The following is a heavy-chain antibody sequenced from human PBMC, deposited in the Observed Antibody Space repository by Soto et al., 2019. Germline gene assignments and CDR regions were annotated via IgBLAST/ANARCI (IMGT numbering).Heavy chain of an antibody. J-gene: IGHJ3*01. CDR2: LYDLDGS. V-gene: IGHV3-53*01. D-gene: IGHD1-1*01. CDR3: ATWHEREHAYDV. Sequence: ESGGGLIQPGESLRLSCAAFGFTISDKKYVAWVRQAPGKGLEWVSALYDLDGSFYAASVKGRFTTSSDSSKTTVYLQMNDLRPDDTAVYYCATWHEREHAYDVWGQGTTVTVSS. CDR1: GFTISDKKY.